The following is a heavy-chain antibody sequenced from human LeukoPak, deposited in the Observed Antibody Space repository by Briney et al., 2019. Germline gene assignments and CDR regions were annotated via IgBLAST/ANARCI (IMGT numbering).Heavy chain of an antibody. CDR1: GGSIFSYY. J-gene: IGHJ5*02. V-gene: IGHV4-59*01. D-gene: IGHD5-18*01. Sequence: SETLSLTCTVSGGSIFSYYWSWIRQPPGEGLEWIGYIYYSGSTNYNPSLKSRVTISVDTSKNQFSLKLSSVTAADTAVYYCARVSEDTAMVTWGQGTLVTVSS. CDR2: IYYSGST. CDR3: ARVSEDTAMVT.